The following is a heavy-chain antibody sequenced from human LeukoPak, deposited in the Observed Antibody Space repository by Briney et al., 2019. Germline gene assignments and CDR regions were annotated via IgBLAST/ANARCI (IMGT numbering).Heavy chain of an antibody. CDR2: INHSGST. D-gene: IGHD1-7*01. J-gene: IGHJ4*02. CDR3: AISETGTADY. CDR1: GYSISSGYY. V-gene: IGHV4-38-2*01. Sequence: SETLSLTCAVSGYSISSGYYWGWIRQPPGKGLEWIGEINHSGSTNYNPSLKSRVTISVDTSKNQFSLKLSSVTAADTAVYYCAISETGTADYWGQGTLVTVSS.